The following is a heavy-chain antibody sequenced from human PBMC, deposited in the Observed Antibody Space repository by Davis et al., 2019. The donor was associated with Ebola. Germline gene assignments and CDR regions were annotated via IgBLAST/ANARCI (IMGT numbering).Heavy chain of an antibody. CDR3: ARRTPPDY. Sequence: SLKISCAASGFTFNDYAMHWARQVPGKGLEWVSGISWNSGSKGYADSVKGRFTISRDNSKNTLYLQMNSLRAEDTAVYYCARRTPPDYWGQGTLVTVSS. CDR2: ISWNSGSK. J-gene: IGHJ4*02. V-gene: IGHV3-9*01. CDR1: GFTFNDYA.